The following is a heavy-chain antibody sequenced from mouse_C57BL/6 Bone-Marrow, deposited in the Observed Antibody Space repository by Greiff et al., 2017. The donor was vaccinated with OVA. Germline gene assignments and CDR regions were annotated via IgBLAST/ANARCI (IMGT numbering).Heavy chain of an antibody. Sequence: QVQLQQPGAELVRPGSSVKLSCKASGYTFTSYWMDWVKQRPGQGLEWIGNIYPSDSETHYNQKFKDKATLTVDKSSSTAYMQLSSLTSEDSAVFYCARRKGVRPLAYWGQGTLVTVSA. J-gene: IGHJ3*01. CDR2: IYPSDSET. CDR3: ARRKGVRPLAY. V-gene: IGHV1-61*01. CDR1: GYTFTSYW. D-gene: IGHD2-14*01.